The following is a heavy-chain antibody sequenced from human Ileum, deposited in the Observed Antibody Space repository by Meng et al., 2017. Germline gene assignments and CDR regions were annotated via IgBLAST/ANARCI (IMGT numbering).Heavy chain of an antibody. CDR1: GFTFSSNW. V-gene: IGHV3-74*01. CDR3: ARGEEMAHDYDAFDI. Sequence: GESLKISCAASGFTFSSNWMHWVRQAPGEGLVWVSRVNGDVTYTDYADSVKGRFTISRDNAKSTLYLQMNSLRAEDTAVYYCARGEEMAHDYDAFDIWGQGTMVTVSS. D-gene: IGHD5-24*01. J-gene: IGHJ3*02. CDR2: VNGDVTYT.